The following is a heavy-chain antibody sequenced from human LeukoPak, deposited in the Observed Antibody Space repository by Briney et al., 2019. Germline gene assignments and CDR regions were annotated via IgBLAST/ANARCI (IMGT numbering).Heavy chain of an antibody. CDR3: AKDYGGNSDAFDI. J-gene: IGHJ3*02. V-gene: IGHV3-23*01. Sequence: GGSLRLSCAASGFTFSSYAMSWVRQAPGKGLEWVSAISGSGGSTYYADSVKGRFTISRDNSKNTLYLQMNSLRAEDTAVYSCAKDYGGNSDAFDIWGQGTVVTVSS. CDR1: GFTFSSYA. D-gene: IGHD4-23*01. CDR2: ISGSGGST.